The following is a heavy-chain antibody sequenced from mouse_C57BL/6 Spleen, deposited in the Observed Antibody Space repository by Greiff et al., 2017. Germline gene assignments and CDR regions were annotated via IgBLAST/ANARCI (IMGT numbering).Heavy chain of an antibody. CDR1: GFTFSSYG. Sequence: EVKLVESGGDLVKPGGSLKLSCAASGFTFSSYGMSWVRQTPDKRLEWVATISSGGSYTYYPDSVKGRFTISRDNAKNTLYLQMSSLKAGDTAMYYCARQRGYWGQGTLVTVSA. J-gene: IGHJ3*01. CDR2: ISSGGSYT. CDR3: ARQRGY. V-gene: IGHV5-6*01.